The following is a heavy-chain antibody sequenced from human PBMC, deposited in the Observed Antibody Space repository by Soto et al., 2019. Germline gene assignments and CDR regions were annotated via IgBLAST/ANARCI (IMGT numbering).Heavy chain of an antibody. J-gene: IGHJ6*03. V-gene: IGHV3-74*01. CDR3: ALNGSSSWDYYDYYLDF. Sequence: EVQLVESGGGLVQPGGSLRLSCVASGFTFRSYWMHWVRQGPGKGLGWVARMNSDGSTTNYADSVKGRFTISRDNAKKTLYVQINILGSEDRAVDYCALNGSSSWDYYDYYLDFWGKGTTVTVCS. CDR1: GFTFRSYW. CDR2: MNSDGSTT. D-gene: IGHD6-13*01.